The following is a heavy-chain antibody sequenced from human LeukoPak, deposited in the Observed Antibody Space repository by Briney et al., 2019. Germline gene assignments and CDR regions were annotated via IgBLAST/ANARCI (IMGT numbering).Heavy chain of an antibody. CDR1: GGSISSGSYY. V-gene: IGHV4-61*01. D-gene: IGHD5-18*01. CDR2: IYYSGST. CDR3: ARWGYSYGRYNWFDP. Sequence: PSQTLSLTCTVSGGSISSGSYYWSWIRQPPGKGLEWIGYIYYSGSTNYNPSLKSRVTISVDTSKNQFSLKLSSVTAADTAVYYCARWGYSYGRYNWFDPWGQGTPVTVSS. J-gene: IGHJ5*02.